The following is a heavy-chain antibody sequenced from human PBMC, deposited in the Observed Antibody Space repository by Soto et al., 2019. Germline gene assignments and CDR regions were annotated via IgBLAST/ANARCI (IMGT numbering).Heavy chain of an antibody. CDR3: ARESTEMGKWFDP. V-gene: IGHV1-18*01. Sequence: VQLVQSGAEVKKPGASVKVSCKASGYTFTNYVISWLRQAPGQGLEWMGWISPYNGNTNYAQNLQGRVTMTTDTSTATAYMELRSLRSDDTAVYYCARESTEMGKWFDPWGQGTLVAVSS. D-gene: IGHD4-4*01. J-gene: IGHJ5*02. CDR2: ISPYNGNT. CDR1: GYTFTNYV.